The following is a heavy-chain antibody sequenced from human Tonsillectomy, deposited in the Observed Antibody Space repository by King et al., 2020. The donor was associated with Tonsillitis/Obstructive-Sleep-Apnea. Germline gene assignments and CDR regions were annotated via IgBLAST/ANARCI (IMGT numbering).Heavy chain of an antibody. CDR2: IYWDDDR. Sequence: TLKESGPTLVKPTQXLTLTCTFSXFSLSTSXVGVGWIRQPPGKALAWLALIYWDDDRRYSPSLKSRLTITKDTSKNQVVLTMTNMDPVDTATYYCAXXXRAXXTPPYXYYMXVWGKXTTVTV. V-gene: IGHV2-5*02. D-gene: IGHD1-14*01. J-gene: IGHJ6*03. CDR1: XFSLSTSXVG. CDR3: AXXXRAXXTPPYXYYMXV.